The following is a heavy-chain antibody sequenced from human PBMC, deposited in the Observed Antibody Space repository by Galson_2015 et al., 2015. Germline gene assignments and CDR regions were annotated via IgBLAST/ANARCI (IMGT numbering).Heavy chain of an antibody. D-gene: IGHD5-12*01. CDR1: GLTFSSYA. CDR2: ISGSGGGA. V-gene: IGHV3-23*01. CDR3: AKGYSVVATINPFDY. J-gene: IGHJ4*02. Sequence: SLRLSCAASGLTFSSYAMNWVRQAPGKGLEWVSGISGSGGGASYADSVKGRFTISRDNSKNTLSLHMNRLRAEDTAIYYCAKGYSVVATINPFDYWGQGTLVTVSS.